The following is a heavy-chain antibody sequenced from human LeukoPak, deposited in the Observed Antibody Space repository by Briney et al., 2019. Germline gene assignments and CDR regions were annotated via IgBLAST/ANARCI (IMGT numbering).Heavy chain of an antibody. Sequence: KPSETLSLTCSVSGGSISSYYWSWIRQPAGKGLEWIGRIYTSGSTNYNPSLKSRVTISVDTSKNQFSLRLTSVTAADTAVYYCARALRQQLVTGWFDPWGQGTLVTVSS. J-gene: IGHJ5*02. V-gene: IGHV4-4*07. CDR2: IYTSGST. CDR1: GGSISSYY. D-gene: IGHD6-13*01. CDR3: ARALRQQLVTGWFDP.